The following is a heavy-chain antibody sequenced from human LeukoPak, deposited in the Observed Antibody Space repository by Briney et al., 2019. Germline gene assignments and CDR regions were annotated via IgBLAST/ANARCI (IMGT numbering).Heavy chain of an antibody. Sequence: GSLRLSCAASGFTFSSYSMNWVRQAPGKGLEWVSYISSSSSTIYYADSVKGRFTISRDNARNSLYLQMNSLRAEDTAVYYCARFPVVPAAIRYAEHYYFDYWGQGTLVTVSS. D-gene: IGHD2-2*02. CDR2: ISSSSSTI. CDR3: ARFPVVPAAIRYAEHYYFDY. J-gene: IGHJ4*02. CDR1: GFTFSSYS. V-gene: IGHV3-48*01.